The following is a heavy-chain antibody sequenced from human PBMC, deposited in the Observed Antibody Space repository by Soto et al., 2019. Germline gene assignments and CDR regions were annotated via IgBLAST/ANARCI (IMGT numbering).Heavy chain of an antibody. J-gene: IGHJ6*03. CDR3: TTPMITFFYYMDV. Sequence: GGSLRLSCAASGFTFSNAWMSWVRQAPGKGLEWVGRIKSKTDGGTTDYAAPVKGRFTISRDDSKNTLYLQMNSLKTEDTAVYYCTTPMITFFYYMDVWGKGTTVTVSS. CDR1: GFTFSNAW. CDR2: IKSKTDGGTT. D-gene: IGHD3-16*01. V-gene: IGHV3-15*01.